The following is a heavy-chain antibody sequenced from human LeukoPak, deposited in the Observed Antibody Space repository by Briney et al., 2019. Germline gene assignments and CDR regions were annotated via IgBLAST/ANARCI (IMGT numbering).Heavy chain of an antibody. CDR1: GFTFSSHG. V-gene: IGHV3-23*01. CDR3: ARVKGQYYYYYMDV. J-gene: IGHJ6*03. Sequence: GGTLRLSCGASGFTFSSHGMNWVRQAPGKGLEWVSGISPSGGITYYTDSVKGRFTISRDNSKNTVSLQMNSLRGEDTAVYYCARVKGQYYYYYMDVWGKGTTVTISS. CDR2: ISPSGGIT.